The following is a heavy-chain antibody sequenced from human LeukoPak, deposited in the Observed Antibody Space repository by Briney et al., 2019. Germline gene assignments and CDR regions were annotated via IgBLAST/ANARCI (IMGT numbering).Heavy chain of an antibody. D-gene: IGHD6-13*01. J-gene: IGHJ3*02. Sequence: PGGSLRLSCAASGFTFTSYAMNWVRQAPGQGLEWVGWINTNTGNPTYAQGFTGRFVFSLDTSVSTAYLQISSLKAEDTAMYYCARVGREQQLVRGAFDIWGQGTMVTVSS. CDR2: INTNTGNP. CDR1: GFTFTSYA. CDR3: ARVGREQQLVRGAFDI. V-gene: IGHV7-4-1*02.